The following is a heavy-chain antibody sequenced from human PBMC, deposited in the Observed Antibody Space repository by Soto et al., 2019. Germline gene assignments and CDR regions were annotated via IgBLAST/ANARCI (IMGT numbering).Heavy chain of an antibody. CDR1: GFTFSSYS. D-gene: IGHD3-3*01. CDR2: ISSSSSTI. Sequence: EVQLVESGGGLVQPGGSLRLSCAASGFTFSSYSMNWVRQAPGKGLEWVSYISSSSSTIYYADSVKGRFTISRDNAKNSLYLQMNSLRDEDTAVYYCARVDYDFWSGYYTGSWYFDYWGQGTLVTVSS. J-gene: IGHJ4*02. V-gene: IGHV3-48*02. CDR3: ARVDYDFWSGYYTGSWYFDY.